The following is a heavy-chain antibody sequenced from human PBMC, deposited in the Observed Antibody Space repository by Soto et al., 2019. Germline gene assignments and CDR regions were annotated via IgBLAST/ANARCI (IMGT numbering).Heavy chain of an antibody. V-gene: IGHV1-2*02. CDR2: INPATGAA. D-gene: IGHD3-3*01. Sequence: QLHLVQSGAVVKKPGASVTVSCSASGYPVTAYYMHWVRQAPGRGLEWMGGINPATGAAKYTQAFQGRVTMTRDTSTSTVFMELRGLTSEDKAVFYCASGGGVGVAGSAAFDMWGQGTLVTVSS. J-gene: IGHJ3*02. CDR1: GYPVTAYY. CDR3: ASGGGVGVAGSAAFDM.